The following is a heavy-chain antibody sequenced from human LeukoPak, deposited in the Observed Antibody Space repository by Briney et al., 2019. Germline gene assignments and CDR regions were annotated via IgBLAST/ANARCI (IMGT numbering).Heavy chain of an antibody. CDR1: GFTFSSYA. Sequence: GGSLRLSCAASGFTFSSYAMSWVRQAPGKGLEWVSAISGSGGSTYYADSVKGRFTISRDNSKNTLYLQMNSLRAEDTAVYYCAKDGRIAVAGTVFDYWGQGTLATVSS. CDR2: ISGSGGST. J-gene: IGHJ4*02. D-gene: IGHD6-19*01. V-gene: IGHV3-23*01. CDR3: AKDGRIAVAGTVFDY.